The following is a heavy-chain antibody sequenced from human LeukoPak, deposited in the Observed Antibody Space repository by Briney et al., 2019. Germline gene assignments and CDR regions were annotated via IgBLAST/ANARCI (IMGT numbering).Heavy chain of an antibody. V-gene: IGHV5-51*01. CDR1: GYSFTSYW. CDR3: ARHYDSSGWYYFDY. J-gene: IGHJ4*02. CDR2: IYPGDSDT. D-gene: IGHD6-19*01. Sequence: GESLQISCKGSGYSFTSYWIGWVRQLPGKGLEWMGIIYPGDSDTRYSPSFRGQVTISADKSISTAYLQWSSLKASDTAMYYCARHYDSSGWYYFDYWGQGTLVTVSS.